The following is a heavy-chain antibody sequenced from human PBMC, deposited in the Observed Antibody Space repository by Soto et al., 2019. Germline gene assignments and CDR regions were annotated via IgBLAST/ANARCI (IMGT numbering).Heavy chain of an antibody. J-gene: IGHJ5*02. CDR3: ARHYSSGSRNWFDP. CDR2: IYYSGST. CDR1: GGSINSSSYF. Sequence: SETLSLTCSVSGGSINSSSYFWGWVRQPPGKGLEWIGSIYYSGSTYYNPSLRSRVTISVDTSKNQXSLKLSSVTAADTAVFYCARHYSSGSRNWFDPWGQGTLVTVSS. D-gene: IGHD6-19*01. V-gene: IGHV4-39*01.